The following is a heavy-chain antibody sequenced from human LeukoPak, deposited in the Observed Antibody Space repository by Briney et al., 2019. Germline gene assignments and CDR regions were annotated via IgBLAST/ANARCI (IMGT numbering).Heavy chain of an antibody. Sequence: SETLSLTCAVYGGSFSGYYWSWIRQPPGKGLEWIGEINHSGSTNYNPSLKSRVTISVDTSKNQFSLKLSSVTAADTAVYYCARGGGPMIVVVNYFDYWGQGTLVTVSS. CDR1: GGSFSGYY. V-gene: IGHV4-34*01. CDR2: INHSGST. CDR3: ARGGGPMIVVVNYFDY. D-gene: IGHD3-22*01. J-gene: IGHJ4*02.